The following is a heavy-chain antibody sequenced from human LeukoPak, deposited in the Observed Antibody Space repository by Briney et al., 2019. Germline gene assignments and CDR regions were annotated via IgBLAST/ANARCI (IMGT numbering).Heavy chain of an antibody. Sequence: SVKVSCKASGYTFTSYGISWVRQAPGQGLEWMGGIIPIFGTANYAQKFQGRVTITADESTSTAYMELSSLRSEDTAVYYCASRGDYESPWGQGTLVTVSS. V-gene: IGHV1-69*13. J-gene: IGHJ5*02. CDR2: IIPIFGTA. D-gene: IGHD4-17*01. CDR3: ASRGDYESP. CDR1: GYTFTSYG.